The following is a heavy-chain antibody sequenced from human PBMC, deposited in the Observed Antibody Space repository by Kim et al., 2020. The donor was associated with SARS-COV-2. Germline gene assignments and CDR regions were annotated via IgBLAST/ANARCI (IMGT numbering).Heavy chain of an antibody. J-gene: IGHJ4*02. D-gene: IGHD3-10*01. Sequence: ADSVKGRFTISRDNSKNTLYLQMNSLRAEDTAVYYCAKSAYYYGSGSYDYWGQGTLVTVSS. V-gene: IGHV3-33*06. CDR3: AKSAYYYGSGSYDY.